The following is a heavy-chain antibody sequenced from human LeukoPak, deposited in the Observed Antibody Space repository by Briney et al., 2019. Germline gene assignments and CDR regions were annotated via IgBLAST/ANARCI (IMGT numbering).Heavy chain of an antibody. CDR3: AREGGSSWPFDY. D-gene: IGHD6-13*01. V-gene: IGHV4-59*01. Sequence: KPSETLSLTFTVPGGSISSYYWSWIRQPPGKGLEWIGYIYNSGSTNYNPSLKSRVTISVDTSKNQFSLKLSSVTAADTAVYYCAREGGSSWPFDYWGQGTLVTVSS. J-gene: IGHJ4*02. CDR1: GGSISSYY. CDR2: IYNSGST.